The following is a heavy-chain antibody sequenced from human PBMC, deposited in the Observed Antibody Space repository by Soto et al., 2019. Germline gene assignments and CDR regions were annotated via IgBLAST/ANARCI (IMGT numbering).Heavy chain of an antibody. CDR1: GFTFSNYW. Sequence: GGSLRLSCEASGFTFSNYWMSWVRQVPGKGLEWVANIKQDGSEKYFVGSVNGRFTISRDNAKSSLFLQVNSLRAEDTAVYYCARAKRANGYFDYWGQGTLVTVSS. D-gene: IGHD6-25*01. J-gene: IGHJ4*02. CDR3: ARAKRANGYFDY. CDR2: IKQDGSEK. V-gene: IGHV3-7*01.